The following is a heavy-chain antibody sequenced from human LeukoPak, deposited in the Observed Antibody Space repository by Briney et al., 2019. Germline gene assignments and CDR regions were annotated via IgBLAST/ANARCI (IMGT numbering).Heavy chain of an antibody. CDR2: IYYSGSA. J-gene: IGHJ4*02. CDR3: ARVNYGSATKEDY. V-gene: IGHV4-31*03. CDR1: GGSISSGGYY. Sequence: PSETLSLTCTVSGGSISSGGYYWSWIRQHPGKGLEWIGYIYYSGSAYYNPSLKSRVTISVDTSENQFSLKLSSVTAADTAVYFCARVNYGSATKEDYWGQGTLVTVSS. D-gene: IGHD3-10*01.